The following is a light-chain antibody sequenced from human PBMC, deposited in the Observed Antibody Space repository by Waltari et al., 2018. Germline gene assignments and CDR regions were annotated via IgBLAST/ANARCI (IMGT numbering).Light chain of an antibody. CDR1: KSISSQ. CDR3: QQYHESPPIT. Sequence: EIVMTQSPATMSVCPGERATLSCRASKSISSQLAWYQQKPGQAPRPLIYGASTRATGIPARFSGSGSGTEFTLTISSLQSEDFAVYFCQQYHESPPITFGPGTKVDIK. J-gene: IGKJ3*01. CDR2: GAS. V-gene: IGKV3-15*01.